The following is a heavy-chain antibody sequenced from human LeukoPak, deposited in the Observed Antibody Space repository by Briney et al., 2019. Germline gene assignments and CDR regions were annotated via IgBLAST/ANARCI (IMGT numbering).Heavy chain of an antibody. J-gene: IGHJ4*02. CDR1: GGTFSSYA. CDR2: IIPIFGTA. Sequence: SVKVSCKASGGTFSSYAISWVRQAPGQGLEWMGGIIPIFGTANYAQKFQGRVTITADKSTSTAYMELSSLRSEDTAVYYCARDLYSGSYSDYWGQGTLVTVSS. D-gene: IGHD3-10*01. CDR3: ARDLYSGSYSDY. V-gene: IGHV1-69*06.